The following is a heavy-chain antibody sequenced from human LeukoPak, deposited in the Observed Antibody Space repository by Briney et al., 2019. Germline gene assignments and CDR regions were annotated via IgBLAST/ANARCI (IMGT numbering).Heavy chain of an antibody. CDR3: ARGGGSKSRGYYYYMDV. CDR2: INPSSGGT. CDR1: GYTFTSYG. V-gene: IGHV1-2*02. J-gene: IGHJ6*03. Sequence: ASVKVSCKASGYTFTSYGISWVRQAPGQGLEWMGWINPSSGGTNYAQKFQGRVTMTRDTSISTAYMELSRLRSDDTAVYYCARGGGSKSRGYYYYMDVWGKGTTVTVSS. D-gene: IGHD3-10*01.